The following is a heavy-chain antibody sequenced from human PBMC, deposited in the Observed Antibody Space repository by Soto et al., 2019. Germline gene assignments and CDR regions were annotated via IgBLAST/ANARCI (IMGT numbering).Heavy chain of an antibody. J-gene: IGHJ5*02. Sequence: SETLSLTCTVSGGSISSYYWSWIRQPAGKGLEWIGRIYTSGSTNYNPSLKSRVTMSVDTSKNQFSLNLSSVTAADTAVYYCARDPGDYSNYEGCFDPWGQGNRVTASS. D-gene: IGHD4-4*01. CDR2: IYTSGST. V-gene: IGHV4-4*07. CDR1: GGSISSYY. CDR3: ARDPGDYSNYEGCFDP.